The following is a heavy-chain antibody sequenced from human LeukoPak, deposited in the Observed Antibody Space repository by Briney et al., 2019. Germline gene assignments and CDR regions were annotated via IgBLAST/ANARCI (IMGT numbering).Heavy chain of an antibody. Sequence: PGGSLRLSCAASGFTASSNYMSWVRQAPGRGLEWVSIIYSGGTTYYADSVKGRFTISRDNSKNTLYLQMNSLRAEDTAVYYCARGGSYYDILAGNNWFDPWGQGTLVTVSS. J-gene: IGHJ5*02. CDR3: ARGGSYYDILAGNNWFDP. CDR2: IYSGGTT. V-gene: IGHV3-53*01. D-gene: IGHD3-9*01. CDR1: GFTASSNY.